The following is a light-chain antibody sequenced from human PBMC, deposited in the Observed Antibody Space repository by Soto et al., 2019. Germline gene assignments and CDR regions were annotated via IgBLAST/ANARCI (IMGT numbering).Light chain of an antibody. Sequence: QSALTQPASVSGSPGQSINISCTGTSSDVGGYNYVSWYQHHPGKAPKLIIYDVSNRPSGVSNPFSGSKSGNTASLTISGLQPEDEADYYSSSYTTSNTRQIVFGTGTKVTV. CDR3: SSYTTSNTRQIV. V-gene: IGLV2-14*03. CDR2: DVS. CDR1: SSDVGGYNY. J-gene: IGLJ1*01.